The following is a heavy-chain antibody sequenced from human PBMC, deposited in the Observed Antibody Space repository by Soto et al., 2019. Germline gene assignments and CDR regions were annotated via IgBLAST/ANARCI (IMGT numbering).Heavy chain of an antibody. CDR2: ISGSGGST. J-gene: IGHJ6*02. Sequence: GGSLRLSCAASGFTFSSYAMSWVRQAPGKGLEWVSAISGSGGSTYYADSVKGRFTISGDNSKNTLYLQMNSLRAEDTAVYYCAKDKKAAAGWNRGYYYYGMDVWGQGTTVTVSS. V-gene: IGHV3-23*01. CDR3: AKDKKAAAGWNRGYYYYGMDV. D-gene: IGHD6-13*01. CDR1: GFTFSSYA.